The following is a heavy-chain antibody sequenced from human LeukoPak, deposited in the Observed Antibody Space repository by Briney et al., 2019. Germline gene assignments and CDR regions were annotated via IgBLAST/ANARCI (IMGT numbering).Heavy chain of an antibody. CDR1: GFTFSSYA. D-gene: IGHD5-18*01. J-gene: IGHJ4*02. V-gene: IGHV3-30-3*01. CDR3: ARAPQLWLLADY. CDR2: ISYDGSNK. Sequence: GRSLRLFCAASGFTFSSYAMHWVRQAPGKGLEWVAVISYDGSNKYYADSVKGRFTISRDNSKNTLYLQMNSLRAEDTAVYYCARAPQLWLLADYWGQGTLVTVSS.